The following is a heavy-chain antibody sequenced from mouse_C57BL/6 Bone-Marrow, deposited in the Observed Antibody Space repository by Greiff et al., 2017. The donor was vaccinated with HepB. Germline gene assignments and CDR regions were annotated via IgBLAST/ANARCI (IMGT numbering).Heavy chain of an antibody. D-gene: IGHD1-1*01. V-gene: IGHV5-4*03. J-gene: IGHJ2*01. CDR2: ISDGGSYT. CDR1: GFTFSSYA. CDR3: ARGLITTVVAFDY. Sequence: DVMLVESGGGLVKPGGSLKLSCAASGFTFSSYAMSWVRQTPEERLEWVATISDGGSYTYYPDNVKGRFTISRDNAKNNLYLQMSHLKSEDTAMYYCARGLITTVVAFDYWGQGTTLTVSS.